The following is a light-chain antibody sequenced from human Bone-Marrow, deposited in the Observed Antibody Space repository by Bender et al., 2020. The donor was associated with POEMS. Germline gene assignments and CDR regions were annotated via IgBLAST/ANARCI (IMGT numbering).Light chain of an antibody. CDR2: GYN. CDR3: SSYISSTTRVV. Sequence: QSVLTQPPSVSGAPGQRVTISCTGSSSNTGSGYDINWYQHLPGTAPKLLIYGYNNRPSGVPDRFSGSKSGNTASLTISGLQAEDEADYYCSSYISSTTRVVFGGGTKLTVL. V-gene: IGLV1-40*01. CDR1: SSNTGSGYD. J-gene: IGLJ2*01.